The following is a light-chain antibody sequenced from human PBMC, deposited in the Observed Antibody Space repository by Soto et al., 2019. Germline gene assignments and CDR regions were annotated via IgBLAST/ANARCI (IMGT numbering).Light chain of an antibody. CDR1: RSISNW. CDR3: QQYYSISRT. CDR2: DAS. V-gene: IGKV1-5*01. J-gene: IGKJ1*01. Sequence: DIQMTQSPSTLSASVGARVTITRRASRSISNWLAWYQQKPGRAPKLLIYDASSLQSGVPSRFSGSRSGTEFTLTISSLQAEDVAVYYCQQYYSISRTFGQGTKVDIK.